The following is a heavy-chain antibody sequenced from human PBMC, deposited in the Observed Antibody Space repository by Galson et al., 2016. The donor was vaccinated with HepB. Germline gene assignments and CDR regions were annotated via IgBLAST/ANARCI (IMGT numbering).Heavy chain of an antibody. D-gene: IGHD2-15*01. V-gene: IGHV4-59*01. CDR3: ARGTLGYCSGGSCYIDWFDP. CDR2: IYDSGST. CDR1: GDSISSYC. Sequence: SETLSLTCTVSGDSISSYCWNWIRQPPGKGLEWIGYIYDSGSTNYNPSLKSRVTISVDTSTNQVSLKLSSVTAADTAVYYCARGTLGYCSGGSCYIDWFDPWGQGTLVTVSS. J-gene: IGHJ5*02.